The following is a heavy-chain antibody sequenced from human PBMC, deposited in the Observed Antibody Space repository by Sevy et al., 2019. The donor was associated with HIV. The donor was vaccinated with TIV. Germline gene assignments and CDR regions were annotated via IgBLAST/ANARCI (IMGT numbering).Heavy chain of an antibody. J-gene: IGHJ3*02. Sequence: GGSLRLSCAASGFTFSSNWMSWVRQAPGKGLEWVANIKQDGSEMYYVDSVKGRFTISRDNAKNSLYLQMSSLRAEDTAVYYCARERGISFIVGATTGAFDIWCQGTMVTVSS. CDR1: GFTFSSNW. CDR3: ARERGISFIVGATTGAFDI. CDR2: IKQDGSEM. V-gene: IGHV3-7*01. D-gene: IGHD1-26*01.